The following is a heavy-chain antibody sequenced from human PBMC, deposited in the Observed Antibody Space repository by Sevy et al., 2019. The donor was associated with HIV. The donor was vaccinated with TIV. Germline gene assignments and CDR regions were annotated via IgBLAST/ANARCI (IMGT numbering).Heavy chain of an antibody. Sequence: GGSLRISCAASGFTFSSYAMSWVRQAPGKGLEWVSSISGSGGSTYYADSLKGQFTISRDNSKNTLYLQVNSLRVEDTVVYYCAKNPGVGSYYYIDVRGKGTTVTVSS. J-gene: IGHJ6*03. CDR1: GFTFSSYA. CDR2: ISGSGGST. V-gene: IGHV3-23*01. D-gene: IGHD1-26*01. CDR3: AKNPGVGSYYYIDV.